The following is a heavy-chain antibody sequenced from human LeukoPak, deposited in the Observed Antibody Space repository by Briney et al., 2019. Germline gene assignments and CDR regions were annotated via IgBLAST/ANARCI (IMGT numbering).Heavy chain of an antibody. CDR2: IKQDGSEK. CDR3: ARVSVFGVVHS. D-gene: IGHD3-3*01. Sequence: GGSLRLSCAASGFTFSTYWMSWVRQAPGKGLEWVANIKQDGSEKDYVDSVKGRFTISRDNAKNSLYLQVNSLRAEDTAVYYCARVSVFGVVHSWGQGTLVTVSS. CDR1: GFTFSTYW. V-gene: IGHV3-7*01. J-gene: IGHJ4*02.